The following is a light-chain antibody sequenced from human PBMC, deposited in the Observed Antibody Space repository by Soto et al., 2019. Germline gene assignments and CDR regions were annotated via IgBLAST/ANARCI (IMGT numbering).Light chain of an antibody. CDR1: QSLVHSAGNTY. Sequence: DIVLTQTPLSSPVTLGQPASISCRSSQSLVHSAGNTYLSWLQQRPGQPPRLLIYKVSHRFSGVPDRFSGSGAVTDFTLKISRVEAEDVGVYYCMQATQYRPYTFGQGTKLEIK. CDR2: KVS. CDR3: MQATQYRPYT. V-gene: IGKV2-24*01. J-gene: IGKJ2*01.